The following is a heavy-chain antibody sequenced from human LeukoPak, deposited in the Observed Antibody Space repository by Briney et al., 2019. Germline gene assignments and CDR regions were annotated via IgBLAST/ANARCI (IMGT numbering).Heavy chain of an antibody. D-gene: IGHD3-22*01. CDR2: IYYSGST. V-gene: IGHV4-59*01. CDR1: GGSISSYY. CDR3: ARTETDSSGYYKYFQH. Sequence: SETLSLTCTVSGGSISSYYWSWIRQPPGKGLEWIGYIYYSGSTNYNPSLKSRVTISVDTSKNQFSLKLSSVTAADTAVYYCARTETDSSGYYKYFQHWGQGTLVTVSS. J-gene: IGHJ1*01.